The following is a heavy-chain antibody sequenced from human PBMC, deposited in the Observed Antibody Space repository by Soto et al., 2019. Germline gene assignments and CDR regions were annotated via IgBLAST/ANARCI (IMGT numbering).Heavy chain of an antibody. CDR1: GFTFSSYA. CDR2: ISGSGGST. Sequence: LRLSCAASGFTFSSYAMSWVRQAPGKGLEWVSAISGSGGSTYYADSVKGRFTISRDNSKNTLYLQMNSLRAEDTAVYYCAKPDGYSSGWYDHWGQGTLVTVSS. J-gene: IGHJ5*02. D-gene: IGHD6-19*01. V-gene: IGHV3-23*01. CDR3: AKPDGYSSGWYDH.